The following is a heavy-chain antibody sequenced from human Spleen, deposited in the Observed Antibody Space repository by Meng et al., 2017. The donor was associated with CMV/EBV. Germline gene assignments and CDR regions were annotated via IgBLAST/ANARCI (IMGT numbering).Heavy chain of an antibody. D-gene: IGHD3-16*01. CDR3: ARHQGGVLSA. J-gene: IGHJ4*02. Sequence: GGSLRLSCVVSGGSITSYYWSWIRQPPGKGLEWISYISSRSDSVSYADSVRGRFTISRDNAKNSLSLQMNSLRAEDTAIYYCARHQGGVLSAWGRGTLVTVSS. CDR2: ISSRSDSV. V-gene: IGHV3-11*04. CDR1: GGSITSYY.